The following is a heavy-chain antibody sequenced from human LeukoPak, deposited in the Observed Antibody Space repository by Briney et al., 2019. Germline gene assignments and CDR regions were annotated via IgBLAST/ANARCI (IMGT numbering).Heavy chain of an antibody. V-gene: IGHV1-2*02. D-gene: IGHD3-9*01. J-gene: IGHJ5*02. CDR2: INPNSGGT. CDR3: ARGSLSYDILTGLNWFDP. Sequence: GASVKISCKASGYTFTGYYMHWVRQAPGQGLEWMGWINPNSGGTNYAQKFQGRVTMTRDTSISTAYMELSRLRSDDTAVYYCARGSLSYDILTGLNWFDPWGRGTLVTVSS. CDR1: GYTFTGYY.